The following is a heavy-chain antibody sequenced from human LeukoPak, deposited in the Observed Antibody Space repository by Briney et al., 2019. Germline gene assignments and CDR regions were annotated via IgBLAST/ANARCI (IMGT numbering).Heavy chain of an antibody. V-gene: IGHV3-48*02. CDR3: ARSQDKWDYYYYFGMDV. J-gene: IGHJ6*02. D-gene: IGHD1-26*01. CDR1: GLTFSDHS. CDR2: ISHSTTGI. Sequence: PGGSLRLSCAASGLTFSDHSMNWVRQAPGKGLEWVSYISHSTTGIYYADSVKGRFTISRDNAKNSLYLQMNSLRDEDTAVYYCARSQDKWDYYYYFGMDVWGQGTTVTVSS.